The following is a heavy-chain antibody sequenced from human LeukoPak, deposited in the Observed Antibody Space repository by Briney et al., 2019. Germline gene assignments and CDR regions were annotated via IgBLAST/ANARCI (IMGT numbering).Heavy chain of an antibody. D-gene: IGHD6-19*01. CDR2: ISYDGSNK. J-gene: IGHJ4*02. Sequence: GGSLRLSCAVSGVTFSSYAMSWVRQAPGKGLEWVAVISYDGSNKYYADSVKGRFTISRDNSKNTLYLQMNSLRAEDTAVYYCAKSPPYYSSGWYVTEWGQGTLVTVSS. CDR1: GVTFSSYA. V-gene: IGHV3-30*18. CDR3: AKSPPYYSSGWYVTE.